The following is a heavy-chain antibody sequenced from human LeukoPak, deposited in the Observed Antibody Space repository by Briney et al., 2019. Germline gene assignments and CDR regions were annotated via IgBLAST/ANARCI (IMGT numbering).Heavy chain of an antibody. J-gene: IGHJ4*02. CDR1: GGSISSYY. Sequence: SETLSLTCTVSGGSISSYYWSWVRQPPGKGLEWIGYIYYSGSTNYNPSLKSRVTISVDTSKNQFSLKLSSVTAADTAVYYCARVGAKDYWGQGTLVTVSS. V-gene: IGHV4-59*01. CDR2: IYYSGST. D-gene: IGHD1-26*01. CDR3: ARVGAKDY.